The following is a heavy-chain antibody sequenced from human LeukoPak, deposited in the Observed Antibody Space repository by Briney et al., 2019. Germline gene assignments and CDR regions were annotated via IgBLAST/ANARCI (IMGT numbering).Heavy chain of an antibody. V-gene: IGHV4-61*01. CDR2: IYNGVNT. Sequence: SETLSLTCTVSGASVSSASYWSWIRQPPGKGVEWIAHIYNGVNTNYNLSLKSRVTISVDTSKNQFSLRLNSVTAADTAVYYCARSRAFNSGAFDPWGQGSLVTVSS. CDR1: GASVSSASY. D-gene: IGHD1-26*01. J-gene: IGHJ5*02. CDR3: ARSRAFNSGAFDP.